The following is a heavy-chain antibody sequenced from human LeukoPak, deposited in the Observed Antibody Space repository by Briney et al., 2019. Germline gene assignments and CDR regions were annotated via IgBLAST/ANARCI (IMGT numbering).Heavy chain of an antibody. CDR3: ASSSGSDDAFDI. Sequence: SETLSLTCAVYGGSFSGYYWSWIRQPPGKGLEWIGEINHSGSTSYNPSLKSRVTISVDTSKNQFSLKLSSVTAADTAVYYCASSSGSDDAFDIWGQGTMVTVSS. J-gene: IGHJ3*02. V-gene: IGHV4-34*01. CDR2: INHSGST. CDR1: GGSFSGYY. D-gene: IGHD1-26*01.